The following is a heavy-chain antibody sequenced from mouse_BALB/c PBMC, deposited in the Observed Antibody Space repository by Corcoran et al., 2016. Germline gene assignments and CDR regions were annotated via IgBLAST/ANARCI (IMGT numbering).Heavy chain of an antibody. V-gene: IGHV1-18*01. CDR3: ARRGFHY. Sequence: EVQLQQSGPELVKPGASVKISCKTSGYTFTDYTMHWVKQSHGKSLEWLGGINPNNGGTSYNQKFKCKATLTVDKSSSTAYMELRSLTSEDSAVYYCARRGFHYWGQGTLVTVSA. J-gene: IGHJ3*01. CDR1: GYTFTDYT. CDR2: INPNNGGT.